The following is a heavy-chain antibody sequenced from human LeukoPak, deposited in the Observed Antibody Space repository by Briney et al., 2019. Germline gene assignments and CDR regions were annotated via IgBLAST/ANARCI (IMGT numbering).Heavy chain of an antibody. CDR3: AKDPSRIAAQGHYFDY. D-gene: IGHD6-6*01. CDR2: ISSSSSYI. Sequence: GVSLRLSCAASGFTFSSYSMNWVRQAPGKGLEWVSSISSSSSYIYYADSVKGRFTISRDNSKNTLYLQMNSLRAEDTAVYYCAKDPSRIAAQGHYFDYWGQGTLVTVSS. V-gene: IGHV3-21*04. CDR1: GFTFSSYS. J-gene: IGHJ4*02.